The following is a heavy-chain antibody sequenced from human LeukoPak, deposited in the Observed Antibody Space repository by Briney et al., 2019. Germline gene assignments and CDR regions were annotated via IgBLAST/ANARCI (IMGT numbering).Heavy chain of an antibody. CDR3: VRGDYYYYYMDV. J-gene: IGHJ6*03. CDR1: CGSISSGGSS. Sequence: SETLSLTCAVSCGSISSGGSSWSWIRQPPGKGLEWIGYIYYSGSTYYNPSLKSRVSISVETSKNKFSLKLSSVTAADTAVYYCVRGDYYYYYMDVWGKGTTVTVSS. V-gene: IGHV4-30-4*07. CDR2: IYYSGST.